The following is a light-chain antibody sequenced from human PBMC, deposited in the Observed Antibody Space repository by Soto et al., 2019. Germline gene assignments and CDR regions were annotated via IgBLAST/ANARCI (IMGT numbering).Light chain of an antibody. CDR3: QQYDSLVT. V-gene: IGKV1-33*01. J-gene: IGKJ5*01. Sequence: DIQMTQSPSSLSASVGDSVTITCQASQDIDNYVNWYQQKPGKAPKLLIHAASNLETGVPSRFSGSGSGTAFSFTISSLQPEDLATYDCQQYDSLVTFGQGTRLEIK. CDR1: QDIDNY. CDR2: AAS.